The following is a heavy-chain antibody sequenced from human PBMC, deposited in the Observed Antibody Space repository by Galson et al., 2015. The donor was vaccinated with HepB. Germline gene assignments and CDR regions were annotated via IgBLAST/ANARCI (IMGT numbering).Heavy chain of an antibody. CDR3: ARRADDYRDFRNAFDI. CDR2: IIPIFGTA. Sequence: SVKVSCKASGGTLSSYAFSWVRQAPGQGLEWMGGIIPIFGTANSAEKFHGRITITADESTSTTYMELSSLRSEDTAVYYCARRADDYRDFRNAFDIWGQGTMVTVSS. J-gene: IGHJ3*02. CDR1: GGTLSSYA. D-gene: IGHD4-17*01. V-gene: IGHV1-69*13.